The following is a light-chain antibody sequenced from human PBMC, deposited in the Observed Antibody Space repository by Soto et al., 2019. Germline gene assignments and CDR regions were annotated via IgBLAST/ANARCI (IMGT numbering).Light chain of an antibody. V-gene: IGKV1-5*01. CDR2: GAS. CDR3: QQSYSSPVT. Sequence: DIQMTQSPSTLSASVGGRVTITCRASQSVGTWVAWYQQKPGKAPKLLIFGASNLESGVPSRFSGSGSGTEFTLTISSLRPEDFATYYCQQSYSSPVTFGQGTRLDIK. CDR1: QSVGTW. J-gene: IGKJ5*01.